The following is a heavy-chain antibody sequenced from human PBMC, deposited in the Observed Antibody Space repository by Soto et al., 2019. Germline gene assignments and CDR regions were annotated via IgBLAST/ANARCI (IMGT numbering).Heavy chain of an antibody. CDR1: GGAFRGSY. J-gene: IGHJ4*02. Sequence: SETLSLACAVDGGAFRGSYCTWIPQPPAKRPAWMWELHDSGSTTYTPSLKRRVPISVDTSKNQFSLQGRSVTAADTALSYWARGAARRVIIQYTSFFDSWALGTSVTVSS. CDR3: ARGAARRVIIQYTSFFDS. V-gene: IGHV4-34*01. D-gene: IGHD3-10*01. CDR2: LHDSGST.